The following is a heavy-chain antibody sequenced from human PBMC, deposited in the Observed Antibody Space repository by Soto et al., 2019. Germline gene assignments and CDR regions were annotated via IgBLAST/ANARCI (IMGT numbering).Heavy chain of an antibody. J-gene: IGHJ6*02. Sequence: GGSLRLSCAASGFPFSSYSMNLVRQSPGKGLEWVSSISSSSSYIYYADSVKGRFTISRDNAKNSLYLQMNSLRAEDTAVYYCAREGQQLRSYYSDYGMHVRGQGTRVTISS. CDR3: AREGQQLRSYYSDYGMHV. V-gene: IGHV3-21*01. D-gene: IGHD6-13*01. CDR1: GFPFSSYS. CDR2: ISSSSSYI.